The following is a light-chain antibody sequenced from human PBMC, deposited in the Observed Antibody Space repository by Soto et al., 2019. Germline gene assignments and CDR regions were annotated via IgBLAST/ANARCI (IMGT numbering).Light chain of an antibody. CDR2: DAS. CDR1: QSISSW. CDR3: QQYNSYSRT. Sequence: DIQMAQSPSTLSASVGDRVTITCRASQSISSWLAWYQQKPGKAPKLLIYDASSLESGVPSRFSCSGSGTECTLTISSLQTDDFATYDCQQYNSYSRTFGQGTKVEIK. V-gene: IGKV1-5*01. J-gene: IGKJ1*01.